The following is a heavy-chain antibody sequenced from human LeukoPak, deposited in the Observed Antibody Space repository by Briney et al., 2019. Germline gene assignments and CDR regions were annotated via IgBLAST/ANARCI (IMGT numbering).Heavy chain of an antibody. D-gene: IGHD2-2*01. CDR3: ARGYCSSTSCYWRHYYCYYGMDV. V-gene: IGHV4-34*01. CDR2: INHSGST. Sequence: SETLSLTCAVYGGSFSGYYLSWIRQPPGKGLEWIGEINHSGSTNYNPSLKSRVTISVDTSKNQFSLKLSSVTAADTAVYYCARGYCSSTSCYWRHYYCYYGMDVWGQGTTVTVSS. CDR1: GGSFSGYY. J-gene: IGHJ6*02.